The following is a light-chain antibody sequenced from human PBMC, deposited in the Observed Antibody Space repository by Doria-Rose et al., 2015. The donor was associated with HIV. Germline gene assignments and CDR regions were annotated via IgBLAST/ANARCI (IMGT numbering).Light chain of an antibody. V-gene: IGKV4-1*01. J-gene: IGKJ3*01. CDR3: QQYYDTPS. Sequence: DIRMTQSPESLGMSLGERAALNCKSNQSLLYTSKNYLAWYQQKPGQTPKLLIYWASTRQSGVPARFSGSGSGTDFTLTISSLEAEDVAVYYRQQYYDTPSFGPGTTVDIK. CDR1: QSLLYTSKNY. CDR2: WAS.